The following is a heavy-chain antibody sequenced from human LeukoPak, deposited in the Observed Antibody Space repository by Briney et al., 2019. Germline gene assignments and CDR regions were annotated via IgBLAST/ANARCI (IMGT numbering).Heavy chain of an antibody. J-gene: IGHJ6*02. CDR2: ISSTSSTI. V-gene: IGHV3-48*02. CDR3: ARANGMDV. CDR1: GFTFSSYS. Sequence: GESLRLSCAASGFTFSSYSMNWVRQAPGKGLEWVSYISSTSSTIYYADSVKGRFTISRDNAKNSLYLQMSSLRDDDTALYYCARANGMDVWGQGTTVTVSS.